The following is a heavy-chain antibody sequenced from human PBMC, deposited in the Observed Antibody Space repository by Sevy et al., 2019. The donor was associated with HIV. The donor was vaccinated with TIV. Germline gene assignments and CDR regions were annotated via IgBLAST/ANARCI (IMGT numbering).Heavy chain of an antibody. D-gene: IGHD2-8*01. CDR3: AIGLKRMYEGDAFDI. J-gene: IGHJ3*02. CDR1: GFTFSSYA. CDR2: ISGSGGST. Sequence: GGSLRLSCAASGFTFSSYAMSWVRQAPGKGLEWVSAISGSGGSTYYADSVKGRFTISRDNSKNTLYLQMNSLRAEDTAVYYCAIGLKRMYEGDAFDIWGQGTMVTVSS. V-gene: IGHV3-23*01.